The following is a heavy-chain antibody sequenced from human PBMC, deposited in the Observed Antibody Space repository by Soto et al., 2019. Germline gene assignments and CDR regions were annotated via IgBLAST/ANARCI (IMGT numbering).Heavy chain of an antibody. V-gene: IGHV3-23*01. CDR2: IGGAGSNI. CDR3: AIVFFSLHRVYEPFDI. D-gene: IGHD2-8*01. CDR1: GFTFSEYA. Sequence: GGSLRLSCAASGFTFSEYAMTWVRQAPGKGLEWVSVIGGAGSNIYYADSVEGRFTVSRNDSKNTLYLRMDSLRVEDTAVYYCAIVFFSLHRVYEPFDISGPGPMVTLS. J-gene: IGHJ3*02.